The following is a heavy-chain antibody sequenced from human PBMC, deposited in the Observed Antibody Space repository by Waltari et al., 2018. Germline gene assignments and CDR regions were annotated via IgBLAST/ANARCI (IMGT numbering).Heavy chain of an antibody. V-gene: IGHV4-39*01. CDR3: ARSPSYYGSGSCLDY. CDR2: LYYTGST. D-gene: IGHD3-10*01. Sequence: QLQLQESGPGLVKPSETLSLTCTVSGGSISSSSFYWGWIRQPPGKGLEWIGSLYYTGSTYYNPSLKSRLTISVDTSKSQFSLKLTSVTAADTAVYYCARSPSYYGSGSCLDYWGQGTLVTVSS. J-gene: IGHJ4*02. CDR1: GGSISSSSFY.